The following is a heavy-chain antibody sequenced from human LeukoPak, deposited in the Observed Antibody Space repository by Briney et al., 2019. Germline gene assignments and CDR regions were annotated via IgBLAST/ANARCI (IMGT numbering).Heavy chain of an antibody. CDR2: IYHSGST. D-gene: IGHD6-19*01. CDR3: TRDLPYSSGWYVGN. CDR1: GYSIGSGYF. Sequence: SETLSLTCGVSGYSIGSGYFWGWIRQPPGKGLEWIGSIYHSGSTYYNPSLKSRVTISVDTSKNQFSLKVSSVTAADTAVYYCTRDLPYSSGWYVGNWGQGTLVTVSS. J-gene: IGHJ4*02. V-gene: IGHV4-38-2*02.